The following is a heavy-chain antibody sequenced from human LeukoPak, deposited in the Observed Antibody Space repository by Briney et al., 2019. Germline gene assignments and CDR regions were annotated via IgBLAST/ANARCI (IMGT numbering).Heavy chain of an antibody. J-gene: IGHJ4*02. CDR3: AKVPYYDSSGYYDY. Sequence: GGSLRLSCAASGISLSNFGMHWVRQAPGKGLEWVAFIRYDGSDKYYADSVKGRFTISRDISKNTLFLQMNSLRAEDTAVYYCAKVPYYDSSGYYDYWGQGTLVTVSS. V-gene: IGHV3-30*02. CDR2: IRYDGSDK. D-gene: IGHD3-22*01. CDR1: GISLSNFG.